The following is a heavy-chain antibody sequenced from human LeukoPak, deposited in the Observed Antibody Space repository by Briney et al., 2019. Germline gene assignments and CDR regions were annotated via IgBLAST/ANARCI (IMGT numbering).Heavy chain of an antibody. Sequence: PGGSLRLSCAASGFTFDDYAMPWVRQAPGKGLEWVSGISWNSGSIGYADSVKGRFTISRDNAKNSLYLQMNSLRAEDTALYYCAKDATYSSSWYGQFDYWGQGTLVTVSS. CDR2: ISWNSGSI. CDR1: GFTFDDYA. J-gene: IGHJ4*02. CDR3: AKDATYSSSWYGQFDY. D-gene: IGHD6-13*01. V-gene: IGHV3-9*01.